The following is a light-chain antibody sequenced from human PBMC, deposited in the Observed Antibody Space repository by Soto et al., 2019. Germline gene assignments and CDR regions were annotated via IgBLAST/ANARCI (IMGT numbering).Light chain of an antibody. CDR2: AAS. CDR3: QQSFSTPRT. V-gene: IGKV1-39*01. CDR1: QSISNY. Sequence: DIQMTQSPSSLSASVGDRVTITCRASQSISNYLNWYQQKPGKAPNLLIYAASSLQSGVPSRFSGSRFGTDFTLTISSLQPEDFATYYCQQSFSTPRTFGQGTKVDI. J-gene: IGKJ1*01.